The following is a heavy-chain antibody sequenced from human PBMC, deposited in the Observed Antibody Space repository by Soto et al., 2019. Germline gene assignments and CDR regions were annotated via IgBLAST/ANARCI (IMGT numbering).Heavy chain of an antibody. Sequence: EVQLVESGGDLVKPGGSLRLSCAVSGLTFSNAWMTWVRQAPGKGLEWVGRIKSNTDGGALQYAAPLKDRFTISRDDSRSTLYLQLTTLKPEDTAVYYCATRPAPYYADWSLDYWGQGTLVTVSS. V-gene: IGHV3-15*01. CDR2: IKSNTDGGAL. J-gene: IGHJ4*02. D-gene: IGHD3-16*01. CDR1: GLTFSNAW. CDR3: ATRPAPYYADWSLDY.